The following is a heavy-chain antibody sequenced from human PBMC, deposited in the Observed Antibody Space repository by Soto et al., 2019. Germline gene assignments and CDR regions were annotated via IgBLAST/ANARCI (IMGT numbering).Heavy chain of an antibody. Sequence: ASVKVSCKASGYKFTTYLIHWVRQAPGQGLEWMGMIHPSGDTGYAQKFRGRVTMTIDTSTTTAYMELRNLTSEDTAVYFSVRGYCTTSSCSGDFQFWGQGTLVTASS. V-gene: IGHV1-46*01. CDR2: IHPSGDT. CDR1: GYKFTTYL. D-gene: IGHD2-15*01. J-gene: IGHJ1*01. CDR3: VRGYCTTSSCSGDFQF.